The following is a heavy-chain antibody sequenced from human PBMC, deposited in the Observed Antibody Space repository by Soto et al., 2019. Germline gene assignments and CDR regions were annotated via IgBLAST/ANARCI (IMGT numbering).Heavy chain of an antibody. CDR3: ARLRGSSWSGYYYYMDV. J-gene: IGHJ6*03. CDR2: IYYSGST. D-gene: IGHD3-3*01. Sequence: PSETLSLTCTVSGGSISSSSYYWGWIRQPPGKGLEWIGSIYYSGSTYYNPSLKSRVTISVDTSKNQFSLKLSSVTAADTAVYYCARLRGSSWSGYYYYMDVWGKGTTVTVSS. V-gene: IGHV4-39*01. CDR1: GGSISSSSYY.